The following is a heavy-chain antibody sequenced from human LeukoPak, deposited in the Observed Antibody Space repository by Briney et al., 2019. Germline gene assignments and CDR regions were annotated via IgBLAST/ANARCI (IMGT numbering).Heavy chain of an antibody. CDR3: AGLGGGYFFPFDY. V-gene: IGHV4-59*01. CDR2: IYYSGST. D-gene: IGHD3-22*01. CDR1: GGSISSYY. J-gene: IGHJ4*02. Sequence: SSETLSLTCTVSGGSISSYYWSWIRQPPGKGLEWIGYIYYSGSTNYNPSLKSRVTISVDTSKNQFSLKLSSVTAADMAVYYCAGLGGGYFFPFDYWGQGTLVTVSS.